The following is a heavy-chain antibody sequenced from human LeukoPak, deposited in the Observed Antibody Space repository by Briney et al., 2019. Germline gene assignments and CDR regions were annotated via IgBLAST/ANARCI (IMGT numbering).Heavy chain of an antibody. J-gene: IGHJ4*02. V-gene: IGHV3-53*01. CDR1: GFTVSSNY. CDR3: ARDGYYDFLTGYIDS. D-gene: IGHD3-9*01. CDR2: IYSGGST. Sequence: GGSLRLSCAASGFTVSSNYMSWVRQAPGKGLEWVSVIYSGGSTYYVDSVKGRFTISRDNSKNMLYLQMNSLRVEDTAVYYCARDGYYDFLTGYIDSWGQGTLVTVSS.